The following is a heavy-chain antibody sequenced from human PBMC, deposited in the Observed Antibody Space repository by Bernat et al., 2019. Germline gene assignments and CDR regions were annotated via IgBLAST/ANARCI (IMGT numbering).Heavy chain of an antibody. D-gene: IGHD6-19*01. J-gene: IGHJ4*02. CDR2: IKQDGSDK. CDR3: AREDTSGWYVPDY. Sequence: EVQLVESGGGLVQPGGSLRLSCAASGFTFSSYWMSWVRQAPGKGLEWVANIKQDGSDKYYVDAVTCRFTISGDNAKNSLYLQMSSPRVEATAVYHCAREDTSGWYVPDYWGQGTLVTVSS. V-gene: IGHV3-7*04. CDR1: GFTFSSYW.